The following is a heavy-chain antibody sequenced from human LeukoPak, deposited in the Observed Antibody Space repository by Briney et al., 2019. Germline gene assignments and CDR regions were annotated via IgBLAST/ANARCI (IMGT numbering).Heavy chain of an antibody. J-gene: IGHJ6*04. CDR1: GGTFISYA. V-gene: IGHV1-69*13. D-gene: IGHD5-12*01. Sequence: ASVKVSCKASGGTFISYAISWVRQAPGQGLEWMGGIIPIFGTANYAQKFQGRVTITADESTSTAYMELSSLRSEDTAVYYCARGLRGYESYYYYGMDVWGKGTTVTVSS. CDR2: IIPIFGTA. CDR3: ARGLRGYESYYYYGMDV.